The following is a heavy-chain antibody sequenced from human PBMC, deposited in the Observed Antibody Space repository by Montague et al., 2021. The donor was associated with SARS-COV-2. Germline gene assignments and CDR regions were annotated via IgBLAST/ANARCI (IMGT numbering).Heavy chain of an antibody. Sequence: SETLSLTCAVYRGSVKSYYWTWIRQAPGKGLAWIGEVNHSGTTNYNSSLKSRVTMSIDASKRQFSLRLNSVSAADTAVYFCARARPVQGASRHFESDSSGGLDLWAPGTLVIVS. D-gene: IGHD2-8*02. CDR3: ARARPVQGASRHFESDSSGGLDL. CDR2: VNHSGTT. J-gene: IGHJ4*03. V-gene: IGHV4-34*01. CDR1: RGSVKSYY.